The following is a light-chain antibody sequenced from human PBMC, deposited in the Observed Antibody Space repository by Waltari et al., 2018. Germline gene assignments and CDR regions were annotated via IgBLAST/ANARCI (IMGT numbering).Light chain of an antibody. Sequence: EIVLTQSPATLSLSPGERATLPCRASQSVRSYLAWYQQKPGQAPRRRIYDTSNRASGIPAMFSGSGSGTDFSLGISSLEPEDFAVYYCQQRHNWPLTFGGGTKVEIK. V-gene: IGKV3-11*01. J-gene: IGKJ4*01. CDR2: DTS. CDR1: QSVRSY. CDR3: QQRHNWPLT.